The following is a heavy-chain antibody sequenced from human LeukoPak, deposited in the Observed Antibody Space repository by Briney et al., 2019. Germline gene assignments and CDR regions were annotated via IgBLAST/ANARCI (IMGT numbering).Heavy chain of an antibody. CDR3: ARDSEGVTGTTSWFDP. D-gene: IGHD1-7*01. V-gene: IGHV3-21*01. CDR2: ISTSSIYI. CDR1: GFTFSSYG. J-gene: IGHJ5*02. Sequence: GGSLRLSCAASGFTFSSYGMHWVRQAPGKGLEWVSSISTSSIYIYYADSVKGRFTISRDNARNSLYLQMNSLRAEDTAVYYCARDSEGVTGTTSWFDPWGQGTLVTVSS.